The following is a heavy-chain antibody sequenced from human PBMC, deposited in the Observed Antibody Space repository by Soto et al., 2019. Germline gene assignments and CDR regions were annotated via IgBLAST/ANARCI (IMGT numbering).Heavy chain of an antibody. Sequence: PSETLSLTCTVSGGSISSYYWSWIRQPPGKGLEWIGYIYYSGSTNYNPSLKTRVTISVHTSKNQFSLKLSSVTAADTAVYYCARDSDPYCSSTSCYTGYYYGMDVWGQGTTVTVSS. J-gene: IGHJ6*02. CDR1: GGSISSYY. CDR3: ARDSDPYCSSTSCYTGYYYGMDV. CDR2: IYYSGST. D-gene: IGHD2-2*02. V-gene: IGHV4-59*01.